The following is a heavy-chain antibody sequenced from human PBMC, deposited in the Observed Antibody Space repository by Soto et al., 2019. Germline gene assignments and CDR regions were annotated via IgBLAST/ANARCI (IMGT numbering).Heavy chain of an antibody. V-gene: IGHV1-18*01. J-gene: IGHJ4*02. CDR3: ARDRWRDGYNYGPDY. CDR1: GYTFTSYG. Sequence: GASVKVSCKASGYTFTSYGISWVRQAPGQGLEWMGWISAYNGNTNYEQKFQGRVTMTTDTPTSTGYMELRSLRSDDTAVYYCARDRWRDGYNYGPDYWGQGSLVTVSS. D-gene: IGHD5-12*01. CDR2: ISAYNGNT.